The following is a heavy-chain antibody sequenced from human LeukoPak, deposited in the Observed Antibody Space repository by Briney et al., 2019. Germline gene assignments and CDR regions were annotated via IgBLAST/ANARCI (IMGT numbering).Heavy chain of an antibody. V-gene: IGHV3-73*01. CDR2: VRSKADSYAT. CDR3: TRHMGNAATRFDY. D-gene: IGHD7-27*01. J-gene: IGHJ4*02. CDR1: GFTFSASA. Sequence: PEGSLRLSCAASGFTFSASAMHWVRQASGKGLEWVGRVRSKADSYATAYAASLKGRFTISRDDSKNTAYLQMNSLKTEDTAVYHCTRHMGNAATRFDYWGQGTLVTVSS.